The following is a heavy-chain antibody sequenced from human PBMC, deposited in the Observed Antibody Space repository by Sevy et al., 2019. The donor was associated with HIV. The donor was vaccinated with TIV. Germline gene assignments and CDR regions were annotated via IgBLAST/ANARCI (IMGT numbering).Heavy chain of an antibody. J-gene: IGHJ3*01. CDR3: ARGVRTYDAFDL. CDR2: FSGLSNYI. Sequence: GGSLRLSCAASGFTFSDYNMNWVRQAPGKGLEWVSYFSGLSNYIYYADSVKGRFSISRDNAKNSLFLQMNSLRAEDTALYYCARGVRTYDAFDLWGQGTMVTVSS. CDR1: GFTFSDYN. V-gene: IGHV3-21*01. D-gene: IGHD6-6*01.